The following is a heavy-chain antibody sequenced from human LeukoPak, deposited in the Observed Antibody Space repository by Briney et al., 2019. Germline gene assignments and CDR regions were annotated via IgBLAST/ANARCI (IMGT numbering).Heavy chain of an antibody. V-gene: IGHV4-61*02. CDR2: IYTSGST. CDR3: ASGIAADLY. Sequence: PSETLSLTCTVSGGSICSGSYYWSWIRQPAGKGLEWIGRIYTSGSTNYNPSLKSRVTISVDTSKNQFSLKLSSVTAADTAVYYCASGIAADLYWGQGTLVTVSS. J-gene: IGHJ4*02. D-gene: IGHD6-13*01. CDR1: GGSICSGSYY.